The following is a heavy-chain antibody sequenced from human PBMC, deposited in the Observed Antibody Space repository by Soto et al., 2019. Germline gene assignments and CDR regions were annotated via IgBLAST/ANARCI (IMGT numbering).Heavy chain of an antibody. CDR3: SRDHSRYYYGMDV. J-gene: IGHJ6*02. CDR1: GFTFSSYG. D-gene: IGHD6-13*01. CDR2: IWYDGSNK. Sequence: GGSLRLSCAASGFTFSSYGMHWVRQAPGKGLEWVAVIWYDGSNKYYADSVKGRFTISRDNSKNTLYLQMNSLRAEDTAVYYCSRDHSRYYYGMDVWGQGTTVTVSS. V-gene: IGHV3-33*01.